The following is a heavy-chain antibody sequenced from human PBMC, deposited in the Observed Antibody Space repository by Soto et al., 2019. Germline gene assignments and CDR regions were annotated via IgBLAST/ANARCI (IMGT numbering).Heavy chain of an antibody. CDR2: INAGNGNT. V-gene: IGHV1-3*05. J-gene: IGHJ5*02. CDR1: GYTFTSYA. D-gene: IGHD6-13*01. CDR3: ARSSGWYVWFDP. Sequence: QVQLMQSGTEEEKPGASVRVSCKASGYTFTSYAMHWVRQAPGQRLEWMGWINAGNGNTKYSQKFQGRVTITRDTSASTAYMELSSLRSEDTAVYYCARSSGWYVWFDPWGQGTLVTVSS.